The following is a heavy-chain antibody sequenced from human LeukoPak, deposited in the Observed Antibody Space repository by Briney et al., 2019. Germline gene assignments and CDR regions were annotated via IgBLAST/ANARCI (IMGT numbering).Heavy chain of an antibody. J-gene: IGHJ4*02. CDR1: GFTFSNYR. D-gene: IGHD1-26*01. V-gene: IGHV3-21*04. CDR2: ISSSSIYI. Sequence: PGGSLRLSCSASGFTFSNYRMNWVRQAPGRGLEWVSSISSSSIYIYYADSLRGRFTISRDNAKKSLYLQMNSLRAEDTAVYYCAREGATTAFDYWGQGTLVTVSA. CDR3: AREGATTAFDY.